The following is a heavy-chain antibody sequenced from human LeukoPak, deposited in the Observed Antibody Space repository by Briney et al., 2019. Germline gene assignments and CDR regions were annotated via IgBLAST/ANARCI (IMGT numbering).Heavy chain of an antibody. CDR1: GFTFSSYS. D-gene: IGHD6-6*01. CDR3: ARDLAARDYNWFDP. J-gene: IGHJ5*02. Sequence: GGSLRLSCAASGFTFSSYSMNWVRQAPGKGRGWVSSISSSSIYIYYADPVKGRFTISRDNSKNSLYLQMNSLRAEDTAVYYCARDLAARDYNWFDPWGQGTLVTVSS. V-gene: IGHV3-21*01. CDR2: ISSSSIYI.